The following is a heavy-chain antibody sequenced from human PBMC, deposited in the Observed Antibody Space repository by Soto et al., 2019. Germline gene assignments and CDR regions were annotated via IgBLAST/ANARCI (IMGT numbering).Heavy chain of an antibody. CDR1: GGTFSSYA. J-gene: IGHJ6*03. V-gene: IGHV5-51*01. CDR2: IYPGDSDT. CDR3: ARFRVIRGDMDV. Sequence: GASVKVSCKASGGTFSSYAISWVRQMPGKGLEWMGIIYPGDSDTRYSPSFQGQVTISADKSISTAYLQWSSLKASDTAMYYCARFRVIRGDMDVWGKGTTVTVSS. D-gene: IGHD2-21*01.